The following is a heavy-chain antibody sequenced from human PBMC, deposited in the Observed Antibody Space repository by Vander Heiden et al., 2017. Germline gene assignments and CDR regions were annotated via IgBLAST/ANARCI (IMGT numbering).Heavy chain of an antibody. CDR1: GFTFSSYA. J-gene: IGHJ6*02. D-gene: IGHD6-25*01. V-gene: IGHV3-30-3*01. CDR3: ARDRIATGGMDV. Sequence: QVQLVESGGGVVQPGRSLRLSCAASGFTFSSYAMHWVRQAPGKGLEWVAVISYDGSNKYYADSVKGRFTISRDNSKNTLYLQMNSLRAEDTAVYYCARDRIATGGMDVWGQGTTVTVSS. CDR2: ISYDGSNK.